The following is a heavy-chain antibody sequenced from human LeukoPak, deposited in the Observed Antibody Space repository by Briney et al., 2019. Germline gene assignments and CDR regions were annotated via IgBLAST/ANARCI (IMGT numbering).Heavy chain of an antibody. Sequence: GESLRLSCAASGFTFSSYWMHWVRRAPGKGLEWVSYISSSGSTIYYADSVKGRFTISGDNAKNSLYLQTNSLRAEDTAVYYCARDQRGNGYWGQGTLVTVSS. CDR3: ARDQRGNGY. D-gene: IGHD2-8*01. J-gene: IGHJ4*02. CDR2: ISSSGSTI. V-gene: IGHV3-48*04. CDR1: GFTFSSYW.